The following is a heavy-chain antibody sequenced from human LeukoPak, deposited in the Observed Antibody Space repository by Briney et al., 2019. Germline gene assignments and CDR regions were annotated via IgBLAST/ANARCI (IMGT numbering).Heavy chain of an antibody. CDR1: GGTFSSYA. Sequence: GASVKVSCKAPGGTFSSYAISWVRQAPGQGLEWMGGIIPIFGTANYAQKFQGRVTMTEDTSTDTAYMELSSLRSEDTAVYYCAIGNSGYHFDYWGQGTLVTVSS. CDR3: AIGNSGYHFDY. V-gene: IGHV1-69*06. CDR2: IIPIFGTA. J-gene: IGHJ4*02. D-gene: IGHD5-12*01.